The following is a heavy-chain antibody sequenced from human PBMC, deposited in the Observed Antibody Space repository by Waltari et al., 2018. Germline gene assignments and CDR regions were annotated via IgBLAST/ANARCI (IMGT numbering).Heavy chain of an antibody. D-gene: IGHD6-13*01. V-gene: IGHV3-9*01. CDR2: ISWTSGSI. CDR3: ASRIAAAGREDY. J-gene: IGHJ4*02. Sequence: EVQLVESGGGLVQPGRSLRLSCAASGFTFDDYAMHWVRQAPGKGLEWVSGISWTSGSIGYADSVKCRFTISRDNAKNSLYLQMNSRRAEDTALYYCASRIAAAGREDYWGQGTLVTVSS. CDR1: GFTFDDYA.